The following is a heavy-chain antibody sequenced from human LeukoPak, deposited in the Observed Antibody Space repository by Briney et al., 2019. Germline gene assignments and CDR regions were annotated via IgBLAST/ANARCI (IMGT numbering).Heavy chain of an antibody. D-gene: IGHD6-19*01. Sequence: GESLKISCKGSGYSFTNYWIGWVRQMPGKGLEWMGIIFPGDSQSRYSPSFQGQDTISVDKSISTAYLQWSSLKASDTAMYYCAKFSSGFDYWGQGTLVTVSS. CDR2: IFPGDSQS. V-gene: IGHV5-51*01. CDR3: AKFSSGFDY. CDR1: GYSFTNYW. J-gene: IGHJ4*02.